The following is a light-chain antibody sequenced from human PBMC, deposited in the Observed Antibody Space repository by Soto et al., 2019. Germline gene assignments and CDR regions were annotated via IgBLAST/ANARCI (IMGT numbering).Light chain of an antibody. J-gene: IGKJ4*01. CDR2: GAS. V-gene: IGKV3-15*01. CDR3: HQYHYWSRPS. Sequence: EIVMTQSPATLSVSPGERATLSCSASQSDNSNLAWYQQKPGKAPTLLIYGASARASGIPARFSGSGSGTEFTLTISSLQSEDFAVYYCHQYHYWSRPSFGGGTKVEI. CDR1: QSDNSN.